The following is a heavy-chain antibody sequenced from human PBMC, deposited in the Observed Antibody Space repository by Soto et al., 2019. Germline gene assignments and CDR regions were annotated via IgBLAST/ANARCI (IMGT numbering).Heavy chain of an antibody. V-gene: IGHV3-23*01. Sequence: EVQLLESGGGLVQPGGSLRLSCAASGFTFNNYAMTWFRKAPGKGLEWVSAISGGGDTTSYADSVKGRFTVSRDGSKNTLYLQMSSLSAEDTALYYCAIGRGGSGSRPPRVDFWGQGTMVTVYS. J-gene: IGHJ4*02. CDR1: GFTFNNYA. CDR3: AIGRGGSGSRPPRVDF. CDR2: ISGGGDTT. D-gene: IGHD3-10*01.